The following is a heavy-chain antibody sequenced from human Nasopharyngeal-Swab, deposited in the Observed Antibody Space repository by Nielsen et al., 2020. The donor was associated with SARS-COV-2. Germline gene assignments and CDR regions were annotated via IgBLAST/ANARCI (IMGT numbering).Heavy chain of an antibody. CDR2: ISYDGSNK. CDR1: GFTFSSYA. V-gene: IGHV3-30-3*01. J-gene: IGHJ4*02. CDR3: ARPYSGSYWSYFDY. D-gene: IGHD1-26*01. Sequence: GASLKISCAASGFTFSSYAMHCVPQAPGKGLEWVAVISYDGSNKYYADSVKGRFTISRDNSKNTLYLQMNSLRAEDTAVYYCARPYSGSYWSYFDYWGQGTLVTVSS.